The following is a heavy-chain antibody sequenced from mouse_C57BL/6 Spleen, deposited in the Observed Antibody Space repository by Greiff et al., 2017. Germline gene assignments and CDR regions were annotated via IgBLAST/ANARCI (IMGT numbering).Heavy chain of an antibody. CDR1: GYTFTSYW. V-gene: IGHV1-69*01. J-gene: IGHJ3*01. CDR2: IDPSDSYT. D-gene: IGHD2-4*01. Sequence: VQLQQPGAELVMPGASVKLSCKASGYTFTSYWMHWVKQRPGQGLEWIGEIDPSDSYTNYNQKFKGKSTLTVDKSSSTAYMQLSSLTSEDSAVYYCASGLGASWFAYWGQGTLVTVSA. CDR3: ASGLGASWFAY.